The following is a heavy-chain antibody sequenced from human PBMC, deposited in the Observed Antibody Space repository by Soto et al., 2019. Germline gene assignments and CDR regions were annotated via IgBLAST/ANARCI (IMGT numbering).Heavy chain of an antibody. V-gene: IGHV5-51*01. CDR2: IYPGDSDT. D-gene: IGHD5-12*01. CDR3: ARHPDSGYDPAYYFYGMDV. J-gene: IGHJ6*02. Sequence: PGESLKISCKGSGYSFTTYWIGWVRQMPGKGLEWTGIIYPGDSDTRYSPSFQGQVTISADKSINTAYLQWSSLKASDSAMYYCARHPDSGYDPAYYFYGMDVWGQGTTVTVSS. CDR1: GYSFTTYW.